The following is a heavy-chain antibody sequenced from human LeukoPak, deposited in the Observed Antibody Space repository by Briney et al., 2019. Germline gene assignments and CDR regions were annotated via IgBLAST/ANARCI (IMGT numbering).Heavy chain of an antibody. CDR2: MNPNSGNT. CDR3: ARVRGSSWAYNWFDP. J-gene: IGHJ5*02. CDR1: GYTFTSYD. D-gene: IGHD6-13*01. Sequence: ASVKVSCKASGYTFTSYDINWVRQATGQGLEWMGWMNPNSGNTGYAQKFQGRVTMTRNTSISTAYMELSSLRSEDTAVYYCARVRGSSWAYNWFDPWGQGTLVTVSS. V-gene: IGHV1-8*01.